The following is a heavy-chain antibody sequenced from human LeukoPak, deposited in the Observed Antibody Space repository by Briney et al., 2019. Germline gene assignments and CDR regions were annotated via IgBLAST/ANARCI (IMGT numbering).Heavy chain of an antibody. Sequence: GGSLRLSCAASGFTFDDYAMHWVRQAPGKGLEWVSGISWSSGGIGYADSVKGRFTISRDNAKNSLYLQMNSLRAEDTALYYCAKDMPSRDGYNPYYYYGMDVWGQGTTVTVSS. CDR2: ISWSSGGI. J-gene: IGHJ6*02. CDR1: GFTFDDYA. CDR3: AKDMPSRDGYNPYYYYGMDV. D-gene: IGHD5-24*01. V-gene: IGHV3-9*01.